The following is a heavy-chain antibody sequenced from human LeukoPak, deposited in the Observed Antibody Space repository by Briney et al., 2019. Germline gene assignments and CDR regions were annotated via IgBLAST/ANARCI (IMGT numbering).Heavy chain of an antibody. CDR1: GFTFGDYA. D-gene: IGHD5-12*01. Sequence: GRSLRLSCTASGFTFGDYAVSWVRQAPGKGLEWVGFIRSKAYGGTTEYAASVKGRFTISRDDSKSIAYLQMNSLKTEDTAVYYCTRDFFGSGYERTGFDYWGQGTLVTVSS. CDR3: TRDFFGSGYERTGFDY. CDR2: IRSKAYGGTT. V-gene: IGHV3-49*04. J-gene: IGHJ4*02.